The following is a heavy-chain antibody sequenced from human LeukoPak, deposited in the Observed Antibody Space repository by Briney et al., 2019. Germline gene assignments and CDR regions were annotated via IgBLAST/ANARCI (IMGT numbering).Heavy chain of an antibody. Sequence: SETLSLTCTVSGGSLSSYYWSWIRQPPGKGLEWIGYIYYSGSTNYNPSLKSRVTISVDTSKNQFSLKLSSVTAADTAVYYCARDPASIAAAGTSEWYFDLWGRGTLVTVSS. V-gene: IGHV4-59*01. J-gene: IGHJ2*01. CDR2: IYYSGST. CDR3: ARDPASIAAAGTSEWYFDL. D-gene: IGHD6-13*01. CDR1: GGSLSSYY.